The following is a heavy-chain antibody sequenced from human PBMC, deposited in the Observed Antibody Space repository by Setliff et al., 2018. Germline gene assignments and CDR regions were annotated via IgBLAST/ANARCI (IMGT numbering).Heavy chain of an antibody. J-gene: IGHJ4*02. Sequence: GGSLRLSCAASGFTFKNNGMNWVRQAPGKGLEWVSGINWDGRSIGYADSVKGRFTISRDNAKNSLYLQMNSLRVEDTALYHCVGLGTVAAGDWGRGTLVTVSS. CDR2: INWDGRSI. V-gene: IGHV3-20*01. CDR1: GFTFKNNG. D-gene: IGHD6-19*01. CDR3: VGLGTVAAGD.